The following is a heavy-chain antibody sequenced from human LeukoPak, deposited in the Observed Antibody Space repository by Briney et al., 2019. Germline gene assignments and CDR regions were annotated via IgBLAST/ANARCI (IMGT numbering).Heavy chain of an antibody. V-gene: IGHV3-21*04. CDR1: GFTFSSYS. J-gene: IGHJ4*02. CDR2: ISSSSSYI. Sequence: GGSLRLSCAASGFTFSSYSMNWVRQAPGKGVEWVSSISSSSSYIYYADSVKGRFTISRDNAKNSLYLQMNSLRAEDTAVYYCAKWPCSGGSCAWYSYWGQGTLVAVSS. D-gene: IGHD2-15*01. CDR3: AKWPCSGGSCAWYSY.